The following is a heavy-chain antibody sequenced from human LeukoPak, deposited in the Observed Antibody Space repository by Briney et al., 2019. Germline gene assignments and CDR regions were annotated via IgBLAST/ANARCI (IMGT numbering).Heavy chain of an antibody. V-gene: IGHV1-2*04. Sequence: ASVKVSCKASGYTFTGYYMHWVRQAPGQGLEWMGWINPNNGGTNYAQKFQGWVTMARDTSITTAYMELSRLRSEDTAVYYCARGQQLVTRIDYWGQGTLVTVSS. CDR1: GYTFTGYY. J-gene: IGHJ4*02. CDR3: ARGQQLVTRIDY. CDR2: INPNNGGT. D-gene: IGHD6-13*01.